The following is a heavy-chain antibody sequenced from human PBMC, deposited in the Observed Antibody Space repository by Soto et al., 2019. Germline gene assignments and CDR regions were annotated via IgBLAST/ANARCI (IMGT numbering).Heavy chain of an antibody. V-gene: IGHV4-4*02. D-gene: IGHD1-7*01. CDR2: IYRTGST. Sequence: SETLSLTCAVSGGSFTSNNWWTWVRQPPGQGLEWIGEIYRTGSTNYNPSLKSRVTISLDKSENQLSLKVTSLTAADTAVYYCASRDPGTSVDYWGQGTLVTVSA. CDR3: ASRDPGTSVDY. CDR1: GGSFTSNNW. J-gene: IGHJ4*02.